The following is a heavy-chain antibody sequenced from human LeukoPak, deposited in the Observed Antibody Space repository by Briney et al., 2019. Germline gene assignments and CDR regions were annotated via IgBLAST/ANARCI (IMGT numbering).Heavy chain of an antibody. V-gene: IGHV1-69*04. J-gene: IGHJ3*02. CDR2: IIPILGIA. CDR1: GGTFSSYA. D-gene: IGHD3-22*01. Sequence: ASVKVSCKASGGTFSSYAISWVRQAPGQGPEWMGRIIPILGIANYAQKFQGRVTITADKSTSTAYMELSSLRSEDTAVYYCASGYDSSGSDAFDIWGQGTMVTVSS. CDR3: ASGYDSSGSDAFDI.